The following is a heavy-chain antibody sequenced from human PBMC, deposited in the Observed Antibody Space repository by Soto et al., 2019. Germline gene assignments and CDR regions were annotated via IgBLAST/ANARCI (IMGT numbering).Heavy chain of an antibody. Sequence: ASVKVSCKASGFSFTGYYIHWLRQAPGQGLEWMGWINAHSGGTEYAQKFQGRVILTRDTSRSTVYMELRSLRSDDTAIYYCARSSGGNFGIIIEGSNWFDPWGQGTLVTVSS. D-gene: IGHD3-3*01. CDR2: INAHSGGT. CDR1: GFSFTGYY. J-gene: IGHJ5*02. V-gene: IGHV1-2*02. CDR3: ARSSGGNFGIIIEGSNWFDP.